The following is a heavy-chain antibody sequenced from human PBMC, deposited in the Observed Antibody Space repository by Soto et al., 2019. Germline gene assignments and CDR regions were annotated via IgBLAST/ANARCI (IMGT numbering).Heavy chain of an antibody. CDR3: ARWKWERGPDY. Sequence: GGSLRLSCAASGFTFSSYSMNWVRQAPGKGLEWVSSISSSSSYIYYADSVKGRFTISRDNAKNSLYLQMNSLRAEDTAVYYCARWKWERGPDYWGQGTLVTVSS. CDR1: GFTFSSYS. D-gene: IGHD1-1*01. V-gene: IGHV3-21*01. J-gene: IGHJ4*02. CDR2: ISSSSSYI.